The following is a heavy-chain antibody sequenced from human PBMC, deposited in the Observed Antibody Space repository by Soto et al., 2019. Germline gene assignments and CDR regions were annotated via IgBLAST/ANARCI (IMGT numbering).Heavy chain of an antibody. CDR3: ARASESYWAGGRYHNCIDF. V-gene: IGHV2-26*01. Sequence: SGPTLVNPTETLTLTCIVSGFSLRDTKMGVTWIRQPPGKALEWLAHIFSKDERSYSTSLKSRLTISKDTFKSQVVLTMTNIDPVDTATYYCARASESYWAGGRYHNCIDFWDKGTTVTVSS. CDR1: GFSLRDTKMG. D-gene: IGHD1-26*01. J-gene: IGHJ6*04. CDR2: IFSKDER.